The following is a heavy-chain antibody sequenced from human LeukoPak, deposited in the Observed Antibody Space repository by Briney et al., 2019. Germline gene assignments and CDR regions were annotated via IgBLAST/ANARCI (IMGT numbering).Heavy chain of an antibody. D-gene: IGHD2-2*01. CDR1: GYTFTGYY. Sequence: GASVKASCKASGYTFTGYYMHWVRQAPGQGLEWMGWINPNSGGTNYAQKFQGRVTMTRDTSISTAYMELSRLRSDDTAVYYCASRTSSYPGTPYYMDVWGKGTTVTISS. CDR2: INPNSGGT. J-gene: IGHJ6*03. V-gene: IGHV1-2*02. CDR3: ASRTSSYPGTPYYMDV.